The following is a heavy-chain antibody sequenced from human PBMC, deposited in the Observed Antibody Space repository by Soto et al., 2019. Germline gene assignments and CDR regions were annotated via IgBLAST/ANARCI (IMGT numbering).Heavy chain of an antibody. CDR2: IYFTGST. D-gene: IGHD2-2*01. J-gene: IGHJ4*02. CDR3: ASGVTWGAILAS. CDR1: GASINSGGYY. Sequence: QVQLQESGPGLVKPSQTLSLTCTVSGASINSGGYYWNWIRQLPGKGLEWIGYIYFTGSTYYNPSLESRVTISLDTSQNQFSLKLTSVIAADTAVYYCASGVTWGAILASWGQGTLVTVSS. V-gene: IGHV4-31*03.